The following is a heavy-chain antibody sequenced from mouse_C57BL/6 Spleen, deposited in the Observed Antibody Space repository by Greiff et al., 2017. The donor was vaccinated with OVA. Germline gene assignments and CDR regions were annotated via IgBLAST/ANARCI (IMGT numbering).Heavy chain of an antibody. V-gene: IGHV5-9-1*02. CDR1: GFTFSSYA. J-gene: IGHJ2*01. CDR2: ISSGGDYI. CDR3: TRALTGYFDY. D-gene: IGHD1-1*01. Sequence: EVMLVESGEGLVQPGGSLKLSCAASGFTFSSYAMSWVRQTPEKRLEWVAYISSGGDYISYADTVKGRFTIYRDNARNTLYLQMSSLKSEDTAMYYCTRALTGYFDYWGQGTTLTVSS.